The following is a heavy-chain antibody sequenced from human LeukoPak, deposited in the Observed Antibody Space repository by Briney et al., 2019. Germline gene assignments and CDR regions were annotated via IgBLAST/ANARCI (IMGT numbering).Heavy chain of an antibody. Sequence: SETLSLTCAVYGGSFSGYYWSWLRQPPGKGLEWIGEINHGGSTNYNPSLKSRVTISVDTSKNQFSLKLSSVTAADTAVYYWARVAAMVLNYWGQGTLVTVSS. CDR1: GGSFSGYY. J-gene: IGHJ4*02. CDR2: INHGGST. D-gene: IGHD3-10*01. V-gene: IGHV4-34*01. CDR3: ARVAAMVLNY.